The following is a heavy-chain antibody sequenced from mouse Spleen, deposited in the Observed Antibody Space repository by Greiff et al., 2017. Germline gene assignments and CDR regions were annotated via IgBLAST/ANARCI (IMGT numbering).Heavy chain of an antibody. CDR1: GYAFTNYL. CDR2: INPGSGGT. CDR3: ARDWSGGDFDY. J-gene: IGHJ2*01. Sequence: VQLQQSGAELVRPGTSVKVSCKASGYAFTNYLIEWVKQRPGQGLEWIGVINPGSGGTNYNEKFKGKATLTADKSSSTAYMQLSSLTSEDSAVYFCARDWSGGDFDYWGQGTTLTVSS. V-gene: IGHV1-54*01. D-gene: IGHD4-1*01.